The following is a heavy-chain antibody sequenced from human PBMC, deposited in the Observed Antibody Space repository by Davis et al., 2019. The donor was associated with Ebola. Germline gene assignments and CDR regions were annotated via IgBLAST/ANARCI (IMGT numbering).Heavy chain of an antibody. D-gene: IGHD2-2*02. CDR2: IYYSGST. J-gene: IGHJ4*02. CDR3: ARLGDCSSTSCYSGLDY. V-gene: IGHV4-59*08. CDR1: GGSISSYY. Sequence: MPSETLSLTCTVSGGSISSYYWSWIRQPPGKGLEWIGYIYYSGSTNYNPSLKSRVTISVDTSKNQFSLKLSSVTAADTAVYYCARLGDCSSTSCYSGLDYWGQGTLVTVSS.